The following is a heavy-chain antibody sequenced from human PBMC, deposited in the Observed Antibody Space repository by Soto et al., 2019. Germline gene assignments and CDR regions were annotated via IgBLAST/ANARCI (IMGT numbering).Heavy chain of an antibody. V-gene: IGHV4-34*01. D-gene: IGHD2-15*01. CDR1: CGSFSGYY. Sequence: SETLSLTCAVYCGSFSGYYWSWIRQPPGEGLEWIGEINHSGSTNYNPSLKSRVTISVDTSKNQFSLKLSSVTAADTAVYYCARSVVTPNPYYYYYYGMAVWGQGTTVTLSS. CDR2: INHSGST. J-gene: IGHJ6*02. CDR3: ARSVVTPNPYYYYYYGMAV.